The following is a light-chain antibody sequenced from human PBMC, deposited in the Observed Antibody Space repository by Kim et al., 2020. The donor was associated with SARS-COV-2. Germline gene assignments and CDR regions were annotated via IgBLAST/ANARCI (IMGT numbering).Light chain of an antibody. V-gene: IGLV3-1*01. J-gene: IGLJ2*01. CDR2: QDS. CDR3: QAWDSSVV. CDR1: KLGDKY. Sequence: VSVSPGLTASITCSGDKLGDKYACWYQQKPGQSPVLVIYQDSKRPSGIPERFSGSNSGNTATLTISGTQAMDEADYYCQAWDSSVVFGGGTQLTVL.